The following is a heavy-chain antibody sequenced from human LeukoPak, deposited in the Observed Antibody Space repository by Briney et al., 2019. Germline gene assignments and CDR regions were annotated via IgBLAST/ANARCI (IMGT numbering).Heavy chain of an antibody. CDR2: IRSKTDGGKT. CDR3: TIPASGYSYGVLDS. J-gene: IGHJ4*02. V-gene: IGHV3-15*01. D-gene: IGHD5-18*01. CDR1: AFTFSNVW. Sequence: GGSLRLSCAASAFTFSNVWMSWVRQAPGKGLEWVGRIRSKTDGGKTDYAAPVKGGFTISRDDSKNTLYLQMDSLKTEDTAVYYCTIPASGYSYGVLDSWGQGALVTVSS.